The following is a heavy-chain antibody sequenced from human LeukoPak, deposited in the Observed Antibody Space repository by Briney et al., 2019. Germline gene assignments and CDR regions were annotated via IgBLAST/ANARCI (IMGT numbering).Heavy chain of an antibody. V-gene: IGHV3-30*02. CDR3: AKVTVVVVAATPSDY. J-gene: IGHJ4*02. D-gene: IGHD2-15*01. CDR1: GFTFSSYG. CDR2: IRYEGSNK. Sequence: PGGSRRLSWAASGFTFSSYGMHWVRQAPGKVLEWVAFIRYEGSNKYYADSVKGRFTISRDNSKNTLYMQMNSLRAEDTAVYYCAKVTVVVVAATPSDYWGQGTLVTVSS.